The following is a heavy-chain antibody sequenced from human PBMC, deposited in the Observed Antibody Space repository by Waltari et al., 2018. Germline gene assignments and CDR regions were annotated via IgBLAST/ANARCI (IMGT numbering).Heavy chain of an antibody. D-gene: IGHD3-9*01. CDR3: AKDPRPYYDILTGYFEPPPLDY. Sequence: EVQLLESGGGLVQPGGSLRLSCAASGFTFSSYAMSWVRQAPGKGLEWVSAISGSGGSTYYEDSVKGRCTISRDNSKNTRYLQMNSLRAEDTAVYYCAKDPRPYYDILTGYFEPPPLDYWGQGTLVTVSS. CDR1: GFTFSSYA. CDR2: ISGSGGST. J-gene: IGHJ4*02. V-gene: IGHV3-23*01.